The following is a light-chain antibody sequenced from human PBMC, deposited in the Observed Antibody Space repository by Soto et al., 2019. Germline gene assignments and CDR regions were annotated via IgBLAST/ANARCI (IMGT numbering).Light chain of an antibody. Sequence: EIVLTQSPATLSLSPGERATLSCRASQSVSSYLAWYQQKPGQAPRLLIYDASNRATGIPARFSGSGSGTDFTLTFSSLEPEDFAVYYCQQRSNWLIGPGTKVDIK. CDR3: QQRSNWL. J-gene: IGKJ3*01. V-gene: IGKV3-11*01. CDR2: DAS. CDR1: QSVSSY.